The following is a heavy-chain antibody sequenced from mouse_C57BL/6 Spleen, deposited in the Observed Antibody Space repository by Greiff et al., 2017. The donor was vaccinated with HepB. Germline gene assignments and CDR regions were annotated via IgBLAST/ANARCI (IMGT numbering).Heavy chain of an antibody. CDR3: ARSHYYGSLYWYFDV. CDR2: IYPGDGDT. Sequence: VMLVESGAELVKPGASVKISCKASGYAFSSYWMNWVKQRPGKGLEWIGQIYPGDGDTNYNGKFKGKATLTADKSSSTAYMQLSSLTSEDSAVYFCARSHYYGSLYWYFDVWGTGTTVTVSS. D-gene: IGHD1-1*01. J-gene: IGHJ1*03. CDR1: GYAFSSYW. V-gene: IGHV1-80*01.